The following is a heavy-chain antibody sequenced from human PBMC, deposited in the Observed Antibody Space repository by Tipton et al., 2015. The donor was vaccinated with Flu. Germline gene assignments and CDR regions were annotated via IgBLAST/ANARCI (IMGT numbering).Heavy chain of an antibody. CDR2: IFHSGTT. J-gene: IGHJ4*02. Sequence: TLSLTCTVPGGSVSSSDFYWGWVRQPPGKGPEWIGSIFHSGTTYYDLSLQSRVTISLDTFKNQFSLKMKSVTVADTAVYYCARKYCSGGSCYHFDYWGQGTLVTVSS. V-gene: IGHV4-39*07. D-gene: IGHD2-15*01. CDR1: GGSVSSSDFY. CDR3: ARKYCSGGSCYHFDY.